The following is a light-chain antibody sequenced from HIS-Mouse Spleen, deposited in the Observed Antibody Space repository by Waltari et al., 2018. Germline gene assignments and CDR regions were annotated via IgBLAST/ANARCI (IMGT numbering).Light chain of an antibody. CDR3: CSYAGSSTL. J-gene: IGLJ2*01. CDR2: EGS. Sequence: QSALTQPASVSGSPGQSITISCTGTSSDVGRYNLVSWYQQHPGKAPKLMIYEGSKRPSGVSNRFSGSKSGNTASLTISGLQAEDEADYYCCSYAGSSTLFGGGTKLTVL. V-gene: IGLV2-23*01. CDR1: SSDVGRYNL.